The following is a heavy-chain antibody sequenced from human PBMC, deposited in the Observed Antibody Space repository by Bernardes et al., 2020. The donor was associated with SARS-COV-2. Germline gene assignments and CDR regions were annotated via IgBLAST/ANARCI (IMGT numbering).Heavy chain of an antibody. CDR1: GFTFSSYA. Sequence: GGSLRLSCAASGFTFSSYAMSWVRQAPGKGLEWVSAISGSGGSTYYADSVKGRFTISRDNSKNTLYLQMNSLRAEDTAVYYCAKDQVAYYDFWSGYPYHYYYGMDVWGQGTTVTVSS. CDR3: AKDQVAYYDFWSGYPYHYYYGMDV. D-gene: IGHD3-3*01. V-gene: IGHV3-23*01. J-gene: IGHJ6*02. CDR2: ISGSGGST.